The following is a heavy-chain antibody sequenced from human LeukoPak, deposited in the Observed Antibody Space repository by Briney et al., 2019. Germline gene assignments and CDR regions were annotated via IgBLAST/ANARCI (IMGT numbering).Heavy chain of an antibody. V-gene: IGHV3-33*01. CDR1: GFTFSSYG. J-gene: IGHJ4*02. CDR2: IWYDGSNK. CDR3: ALTYYYGSGSPFGFDY. D-gene: IGHD3-10*01. Sequence: QPGRSLRLSCAASGFTFSSYGMHWVRQAPGKGLEWVAVIWYDGSNKYYADSVKGRFTISRDNSKNTLYLQMNSLRAEDTAVYYCALTYYYGSGSPFGFDYWGQGTLVTVSS.